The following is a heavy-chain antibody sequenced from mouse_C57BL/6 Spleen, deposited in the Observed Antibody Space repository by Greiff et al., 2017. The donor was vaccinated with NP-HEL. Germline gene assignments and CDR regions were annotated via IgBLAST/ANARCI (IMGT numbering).Heavy chain of an antibody. Sequence: ESGAELVRPGASVKLSCKASGYTFTDYYINWVKQRPGQGLEWIARIYPGSGNTYYNEKFKGKATLTAEKSSSTAYMQLSSLTSEDSAVYFCARSLYYYGSSPFDYWGQGTTLTVSS. CDR2: IYPGSGNT. D-gene: IGHD1-1*01. CDR1: GYTFTDYY. J-gene: IGHJ2*01. V-gene: IGHV1-76*01. CDR3: ARSLYYYGSSPFDY.